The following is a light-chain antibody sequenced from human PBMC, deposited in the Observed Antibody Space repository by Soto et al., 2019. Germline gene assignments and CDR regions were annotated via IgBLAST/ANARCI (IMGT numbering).Light chain of an antibody. Sequence: EKLMTQSPATLSVSPGERSTLSCRASQSVRSNLAWYQQKPGQPPRLLIYDASTRATGIPARFSGSGSGTEFTLTISSLQSEDFAVYYCQQRSNWPPITFGQGTRLEIK. CDR1: QSVRSN. CDR2: DAS. J-gene: IGKJ5*01. V-gene: IGKV3-15*01. CDR3: QQRSNWPPIT.